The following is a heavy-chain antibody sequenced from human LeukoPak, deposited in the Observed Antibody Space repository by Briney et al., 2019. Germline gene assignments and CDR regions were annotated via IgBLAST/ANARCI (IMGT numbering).Heavy chain of an antibody. Sequence: ASVKVSCKASGGTFSSYAISWVRQAPGQGLEWMGGIIPIFGTANYAQKFQGRVTITTVESTSTAYMELSSLRSEDTAVYYCARDGIRYSSSWSNFDYWGQGTLVTVSS. J-gene: IGHJ4*02. CDR3: ARDGIRYSSSWSNFDY. V-gene: IGHV1-69*05. CDR1: GGTFSSYA. CDR2: IIPIFGTA. D-gene: IGHD6-13*01.